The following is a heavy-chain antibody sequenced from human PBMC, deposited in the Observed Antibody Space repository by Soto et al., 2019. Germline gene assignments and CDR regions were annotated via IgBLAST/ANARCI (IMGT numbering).Heavy chain of an antibody. CDR2: IWYDGSNK. V-gene: IGHV3-33*01. Sequence: GGSLRLSCAASGFTFSSYGMHWVRQAPGKGLEWVAVIWYDGSNKYYADSVKGRFTISRDNSKNTLYLQMNSLRAEDTAVYYCARVRTPYYYDSSGPSMDVWGQGTTVTVSS. J-gene: IGHJ6*02. D-gene: IGHD3-22*01. CDR3: ARVRTPYYYDSSGPSMDV. CDR1: GFTFSSYG.